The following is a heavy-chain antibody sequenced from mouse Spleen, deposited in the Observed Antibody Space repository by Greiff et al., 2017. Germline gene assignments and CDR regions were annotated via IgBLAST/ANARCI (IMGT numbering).Heavy chain of an antibody. V-gene: IGHV1-66*01. CDR2: IYPGSGNT. D-gene: IGHD2-1*01. Sequence: VQLQQSGPELVKPGASVKISCKASGYSFTSYYIHWVKQRPGQGLEWIGWIYPGSGNTKYNEKFKGKATLTADTSSSTAYMQLSSLTSEDSAVYYCARSLLLWFDYWGQGTTLTVSS. CDR1: GYSFTSYY. J-gene: IGHJ2*01. CDR3: ARSLLLWFDY.